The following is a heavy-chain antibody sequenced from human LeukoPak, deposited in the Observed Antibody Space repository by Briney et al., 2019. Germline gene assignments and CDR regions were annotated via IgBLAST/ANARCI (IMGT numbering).Heavy chain of an antibody. D-gene: IGHD5-18*01. Sequence: ASVKVSCKASGYTFTSYYMHWVRQAPGQGLEWVGTINPYDNSTNYAQKFRGRVTMTRDMSTSTVYMELNSLRSEDTAVYYCAKELNSYGYAFDVWGQGTMVTVSS. CDR2: INPYDNST. CDR3: AKELNSYGYAFDV. CDR1: GYTFTSYY. V-gene: IGHV1-46*01. J-gene: IGHJ3*01.